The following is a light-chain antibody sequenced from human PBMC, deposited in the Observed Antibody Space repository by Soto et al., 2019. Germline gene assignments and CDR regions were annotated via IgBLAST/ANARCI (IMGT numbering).Light chain of an antibody. Sequence: EIVLTQSPGTLSLTPGERATLSCRASQSVSNNYLAWYQQKRGQAPRLLIYAASSGATGTPDRFSGSGSGIDFTLTISRLEPGDCAVYYCQQYGTSPNTFGQGTKLEIK. CDR1: QSVSNNY. CDR3: QQYGTSPNT. V-gene: IGKV3-20*01. CDR2: AAS. J-gene: IGKJ2*01.